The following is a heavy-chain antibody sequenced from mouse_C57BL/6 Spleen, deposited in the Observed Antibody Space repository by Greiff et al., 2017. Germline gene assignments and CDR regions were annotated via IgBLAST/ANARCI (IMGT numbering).Heavy chain of an antibody. CDR1: GYTFTGYW. Sequence: VKLQESGAELMKPGASVKLSCNATGYTFTGYWIEWVKQRPGHGLEWIGEILTGSGSTNYNEKFQCKATFTADTSSNTAYMQLSSLTTEDSAIYYCASYVNEDYAMDYWGQGTSVTVSS. D-gene: IGHD1-1*02. J-gene: IGHJ4*01. CDR2: ILTGSGST. CDR3: ASYVNEDYAMDY. V-gene: IGHV1-9*01.